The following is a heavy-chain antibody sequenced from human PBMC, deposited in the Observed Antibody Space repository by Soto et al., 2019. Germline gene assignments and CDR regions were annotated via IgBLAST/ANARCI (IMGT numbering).Heavy chain of an antibody. CDR1: GFTFSTYT. D-gene: IGHD6-13*01. CDR2: ISGSGGHT. V-gene: IGHV3-23*01. Sequence: EVQLLESGGGLVQPGGSMRLSCAVSGFTFSTYTMTWLRQAPGEGLEWVSSISGSGGHTYYADSVKGRLIVSRDNSKNTLYLQINSLRAENTDVYYCAKDGTYSSSWPYDFDHWGQGTLVTVSS. CDR3: AKDGTYSSSWPYDFDH. J-gene: IGHJ4*02.